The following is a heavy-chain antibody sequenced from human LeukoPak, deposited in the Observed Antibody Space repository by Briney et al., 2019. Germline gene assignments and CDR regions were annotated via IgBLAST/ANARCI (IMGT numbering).Heavy chain of an antibody. D-gene: IGHD2-21*02. CDR2: ISAYNGNT. CDR1: GYTFTSYG. Sequence: ASVKVSCKASGYTFTSYGISWVRQAPGQGLEWMGWISAYNGNTNYAQKLQGRVTMTTDTSTSTAYMELRSLRSDDTAVYYCARDRDDIVVVTAKPADLDYWGQGTLVTVSS. V-gene: IGHV1-18*01. CDR3: ARDRDDIVVVTAKPADLDY. J-gene: IGHJ4*02.